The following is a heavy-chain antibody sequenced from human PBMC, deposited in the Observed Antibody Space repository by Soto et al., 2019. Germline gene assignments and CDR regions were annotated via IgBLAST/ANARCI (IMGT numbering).Heavy chain of an antibody. CDR1: GFTCRSYV. CDR2: TSYDGSNN. V-gene: IGHV3-33*05. Sequence: QVQLVESGGGVVQPGTSLRLSCVGSGFTCRSYVIHWVRQAPGTGLEWVALTSYDGSNNFYGDSVKGRFTISRHNSRNTVELQLDSLRFEDTALYYCARWVTTGGLDVGGQGTLVSVSS. D-gene: IGHD2-21*02. CDR3: ARWVTTGGLDV. J-gene: IGHJ1*01.